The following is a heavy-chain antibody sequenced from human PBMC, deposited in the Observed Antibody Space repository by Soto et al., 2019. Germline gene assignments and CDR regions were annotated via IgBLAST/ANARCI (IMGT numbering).Heavy chain of an antibody. Sequence: QVQLQQWGAGLLKPSETLSLTCAVYGGSFSGYYWSWIRQPPGKGLEWIGEINHSGSTNYNPSLKSRVTISVDTSKNQFSLKLSSVTAADTAVYYCARAIAAAGYGMDVWGQGTTVTVSS. CDR1: GGSFSGYY. D-gene: IGHD6-13*01. J-gene: IGHJ6*02. CDR3: ARAIAAAGYGMDV. CDR2: INHSGST. V-gene: IGHV4-34*01.